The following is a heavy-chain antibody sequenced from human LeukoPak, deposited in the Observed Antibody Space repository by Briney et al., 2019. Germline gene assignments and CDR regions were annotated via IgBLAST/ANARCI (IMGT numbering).Heavy chain of an antibody. CDR3: ATISGIQWGKFDY. D-gene: IGHD3-10*01. CDR2: IYSGGGT. CDR1: GFTVSSNY. V-gene: IGHV3-66*01. Sequence: GGSLRLSCAASGFTVSSNYMSWVRQAPGKGLEWVSAIYSGGGTHYGDSVKGRFTISRDNSKNTLYLQVNSLRAEDTAVYYCATISGIQWGKFDYWGQGTLVTVSS. J-gene: IGHJ4*02.